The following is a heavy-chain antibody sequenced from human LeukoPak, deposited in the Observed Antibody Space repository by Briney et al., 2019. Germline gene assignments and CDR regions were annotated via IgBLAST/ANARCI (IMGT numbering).Heavy chain of an antibody. V-gene: IGHV1-2*02. CDR3: AKVGDTSGPPFDY. CDR1: GYTFADYY. J-gene: IGHJ4*02. Sequence: ASVKVSCQASGYTFADYYIHWVRQAPGQGLEWMGWINPKSGGTNYAQKFQGRVTLTRDTPITTAYMELSRLGSDDTAVYYCAKVGDTSGPPFDYWGQGTLVTVSS. D-gene: IGHD3-22*01. CDR2: INPKSGGT.